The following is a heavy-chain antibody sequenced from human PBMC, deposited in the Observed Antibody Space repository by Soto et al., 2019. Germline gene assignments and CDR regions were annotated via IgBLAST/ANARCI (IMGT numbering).Heavy chain of an antibody. V-gene: IGHV4-59*01. Sequence: QVQLQESGPGLVKPSETLSLTCTVSGGSISSYYWSWIRQPPGKGLEWIGYIYYSGSTNYNPSLKSQVPISVDTSKNQFSLKLSSVTAADTAVYYCARAYGYYFDYWGQGTLVTVSS. J-gene: IGHJ4*02. CDR2: IYYSGST. D-gene: IGHD4-17*01. CDR3: ARAYGYYFDY. CDR1: GGSISSYY.